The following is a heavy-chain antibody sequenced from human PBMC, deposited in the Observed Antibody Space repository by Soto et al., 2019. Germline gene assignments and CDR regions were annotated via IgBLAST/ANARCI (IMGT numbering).Heavy chain of an antibody. J-gene: IGHJ5*01. Sequence: PSQTLSLTCAISGDSVSSESAAWNWIRQSPSRGLEWLGRTYYRSKWSTDYAVSVKSRITINPDTSKNQFSLQLNSVTPEDTALYFCTRALSGCYDSCGQGPLVTVS. CDR3: TRALSGCYDS. CDR2: TYYRSKWST. D-gene: IGHD1-26*01. V-gene: IGHV6-1*01. CDR1: GDSVSSESAA.